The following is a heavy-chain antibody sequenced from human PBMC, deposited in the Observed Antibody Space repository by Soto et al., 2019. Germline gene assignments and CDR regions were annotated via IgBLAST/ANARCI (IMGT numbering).Heavy chain of an antibody. CDR2: ISWNSGSI. V-gene: IGHV3-9*01. D-gene: IGHD2-15*01. CDR3: AKADCSGGSCYGLVFDY. CDR1: GFTFDDYA. J-gene: IGHJ4*02. Sequence: EVQLVESGGGLVQPGRSPRLSCAASGFTFDDYAMHWVRQAPGKGLEWVSGISWNSGSIGYADSVKGRFTISRDNAKNSLYLQMNSLRAEDTALYYCAKADCSGGSCYGLVFDYWGQGTLVTVSS.